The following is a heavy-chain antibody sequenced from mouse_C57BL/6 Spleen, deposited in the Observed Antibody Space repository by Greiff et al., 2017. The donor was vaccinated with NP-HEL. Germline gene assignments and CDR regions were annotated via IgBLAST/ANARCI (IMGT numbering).Heavy chain of an antibody. CDR2: IYPGSGNT. J-gene: IGHJ2*01. Sequence: VQLQQSGPELVKPGASVKISCKASGYSFTSYYIHWVKQRPGQGLEWIGWIYPGSGNTKYNEKFKGKATLTADTSSSTAYMQLSSLTSEDSAVYYCARGQLTGGPGYWGQGTTLTVSS. V-gene: IGHV1-66*01. CDR1: GYSFTSYY. CDR3: ARGQLTGGPGY. D-gene: IGHD4-1*01.